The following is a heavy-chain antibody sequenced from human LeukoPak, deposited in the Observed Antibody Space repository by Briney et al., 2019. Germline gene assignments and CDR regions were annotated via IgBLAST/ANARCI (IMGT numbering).Heavy chain of an antibody. CDR2: ISGSGGST. V-gene: IGHV3-23*01. Sequence: TGGSLRLSCAASRFTFRGYTMSTVRQAPGKGLEWVSAISGSGGSTDYADSVKGRFTISRDNSKNTLYLQMNSLRAEDTAVYYCAKRNYYDSSGYFDYWGQGTLVTVSS. J-gene: IGHJ4*02. CDR1: RFTFRGYT. D-gene: IGHD3-22*01. CDR3: AKRNYYDSSGYFDY.